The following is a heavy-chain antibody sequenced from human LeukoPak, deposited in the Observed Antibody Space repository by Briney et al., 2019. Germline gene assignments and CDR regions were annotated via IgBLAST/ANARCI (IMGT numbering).Heavy chain of an antibody. J-gene: IGHJ6*03. CDR3: ARETLNLAVARYYYYMDV. CDR2: IYTSGST. D-gene: IGHD6-19*01. Sequence: SETLSLTCTVSGGSISSYYWSWIRQPAGKGLEWIGRIYTSGSTNYNPSLKSRVTMSVDTSKNQFSLKLSSVTAADTAVYYCARETLNLAVARYYYYMDVWGKGTTVTVSS. V-gene: IGHV4-4*07. CDR1: GGSISSYY.